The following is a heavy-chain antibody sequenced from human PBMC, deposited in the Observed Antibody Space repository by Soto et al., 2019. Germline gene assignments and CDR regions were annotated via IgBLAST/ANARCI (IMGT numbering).Heavy chain of an antibody. V-gene: IGHV1-2*04. CDR2: INPNSGGT. Sequence: ASVKVSCKASGYTFTGYYMHWVRQAPGQGLEWMGWINPNSGGTNYAQKFQGWVTMTRDTSISTAYMELSRLRSDDTAVYYCARGGDVDTAMVTRLYCRHYYYYYGMDVWGQGTTVTVSS. D-gene: IGHD5-18*01. J-gene: IGHJ6*02. CDR1: GYTFTGYY. CDR3: ARGGDVDTAMVTRLYCRHYYYYYGMDV.